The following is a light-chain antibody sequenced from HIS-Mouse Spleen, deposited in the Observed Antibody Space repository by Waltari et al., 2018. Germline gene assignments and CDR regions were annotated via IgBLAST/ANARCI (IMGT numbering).Light chain of an antibody. Sequence: DIQMTQSPSSLSASVGDRVTITCQASQDISNYLNWYQQKPGKAPKLLIYDASNLETGVPSRFSGSGSLTDFTFTISSLQTEDIATYYCQQYDNLPPYTFGQGTKLEIK. CDR1: QDISNY. J-gene: IGKJ2*01. CDR3: QQYDNLPPYT. CDR2: DAS. V-gene: IGKV1-33*01.